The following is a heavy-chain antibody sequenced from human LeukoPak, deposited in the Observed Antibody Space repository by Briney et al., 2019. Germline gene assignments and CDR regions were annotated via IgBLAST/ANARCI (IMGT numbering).Heavy chain of an antibody. J-gene: IGHJ5*02. Sequence: PGGSLRLSCAASGLTGSHNYVSWVRQPPGKGLVWVSRIYVDGRTTNYADSVKGRFTISRDNAKNTVYLEMNSLSVEDTATYYCIRDFRSADLWGQGTLVTVTS. V-gene: IGHV3-74*01. CDR2: IYVDGRTT. CDR1: GLTGSHNY. CDR3: IRDFRSADL.